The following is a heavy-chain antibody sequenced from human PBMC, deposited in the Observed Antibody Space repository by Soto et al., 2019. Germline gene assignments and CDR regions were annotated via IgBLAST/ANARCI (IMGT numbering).Heavy chain of an antibody. Sequence: PSETLSLTCTVSGASISSTSYYWGWIRLPPGKGLEWIASMSYSESTYYNPSLKSRVTISADTSKNQFSLNLNSATAADTAIYNCLGSVSLVGGVTPIASWGKGTLVTVS. CDR3: LGSVSLVGGVTPIAS. V-gene: IGHV4-39*01. CDR1: GASISSTSYY. CDR2: MSYSEST. J-gene: IGHJ5*02. D-gene: IGHD3-10*01.